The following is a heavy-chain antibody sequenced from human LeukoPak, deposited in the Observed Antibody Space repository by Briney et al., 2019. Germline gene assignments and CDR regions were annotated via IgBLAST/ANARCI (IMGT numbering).Heavy chain of an antibody. CDR2: ITGNGDIT. Sequence: PGGSLRLSCSASGFTFSSYTMYWVRQAPGKGLEYVSTITGNGDITNYADSVKGRFTISRDNSKNTLNLLMSSLRPEDTAVYYCVKQHGDWRPSGYFLHWGQGTLVTVSS. J-gene: IGHJ1*01. CDR1: GFTFSSYT. D-gene: IGHD4-17*01. CDR3: VKQHGDWRPSGYFLH. V-gene: IGHV3-64D*06.